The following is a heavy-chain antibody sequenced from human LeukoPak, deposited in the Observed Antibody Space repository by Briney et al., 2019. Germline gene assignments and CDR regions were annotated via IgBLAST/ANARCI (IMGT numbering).Heavy chain of an antibody. J-gene: IGHJ4*02. D-gene: IGHD3-22*01. CDR3: ARDRHYYDSFDY. CDR2: INHSGST. CDR1: GGSFSGYY. Sequence: SETLSLTCAVYGGSFSGYYWSWIRQPPGKGLEWIGEINHSGSTNYNPSLKSRVTISVDTSKNQFSLKLSSVTAADTAVYYCARDRHYYDSFDYWGQGTLVTVSS. V-gene: IGHV4-34*01.